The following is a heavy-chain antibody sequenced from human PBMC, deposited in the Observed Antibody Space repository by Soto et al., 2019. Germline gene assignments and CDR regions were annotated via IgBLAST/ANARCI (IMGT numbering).Heavy chain of an antibody. CDR3: ARLSFYYGSGTYYYYYGMDV. J-gene: IGHJ6*02. V-gene: IGHV5-51*01. Sequence: GESLKISCKGSGYSLTSYWIGWVRQMPGKGLEWMWIIYPGDSDTRYSPSFQGQVTISADKSISTAYLQWSSLKASDTATYYCARLSFYYGSGTYYYYYGMDVWGQGTTVTVSS. CDR2: IYPGDSDT. D-gene: IGHD3-10*01. CDR1: GYSLTSYW.